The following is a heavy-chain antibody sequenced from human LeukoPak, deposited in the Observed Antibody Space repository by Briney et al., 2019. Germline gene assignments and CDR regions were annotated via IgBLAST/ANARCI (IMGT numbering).Heavy chain of an antibody. J-gene: IGHJ4*02. Sequence: SETLSLTCAVSGGSISSYYWSWIRQPPGKGLEWIGYIYSSGTTDYNPSLKSRVTMSVDTSKNQFSLKLSSVTAADTAVYYCARLSSSGQAYFDYWSQGTLVTASS. CDR2: IYSSGTT. CDR3: ARLSSSGQAYFDY. V-gene: IGHV4-59*08. D-gene: IGHD3-22*01. CDR1: GGSISSYY.